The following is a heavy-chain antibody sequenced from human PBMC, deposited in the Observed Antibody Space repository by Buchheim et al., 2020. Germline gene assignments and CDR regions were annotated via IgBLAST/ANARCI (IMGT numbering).Heavy chain of an antibody. V-gene: IGHV1-46*01. D-gene: IGHD2-15*01. J-gene: IGHJ4*02. CDR3: ALGYCSGGSCYSGGSPFDY. Sequence: QVQLVQSGAEVKKPGASVKVSCKASGYTFTSYYMHWVRQAPGQGLEWMGIINPSGGSTSYAQKFQGRVTMTRDTSTSTVYMELSSLRSKDTAVYYCALGYCSGGSCYSGGSPFDYWGQGTL. CDR2: INPSGGST. CDR1: GYTFTSYY.